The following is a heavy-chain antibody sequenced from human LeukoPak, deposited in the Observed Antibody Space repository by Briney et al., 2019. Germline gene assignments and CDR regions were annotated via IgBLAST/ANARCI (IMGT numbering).Heavy chain of an antibody. CDR1: GGSISSYY. D-gene: IGHD2-15*01. Sequence: SETLSLTCTVSGGSISSYYWSWIRQPPGKGLEWIGHIYYSGSTNDNPSLKSRVTISVDTSKNQFSLKLSSVTAADTAVYYCARELHYCSGGSCYPDWFDPWGQGTLVTVSS. J-gene: IGHJ5*02. CDR2: IYYSGST. CDR3: ARELHYCSGGSCYPDWFDP. V-gene: IGHV4-59*01.